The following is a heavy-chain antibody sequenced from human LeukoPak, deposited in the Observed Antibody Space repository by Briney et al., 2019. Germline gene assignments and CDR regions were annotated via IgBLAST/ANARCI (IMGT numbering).Heavy chain of an antibody. CDR3: AKDLTLYGDFPYFDY. J-gene: IGHJ4*02. Sequence: GRSLRLSCAASGFTFSSYGMHWVRQAPGKGLEWVAAISYDGSNKYYADSVKGRFTISRDNSKNTLYLQMNSLRAEDTAVYYCAKDLTLYGDFPYFDYWGQGTLVTVSS. V-gene: IGHV3-30*18. D-gene: IGHD2-21*01. CDR2: ISYDGSNK. CDR1: GFTFSSYG.